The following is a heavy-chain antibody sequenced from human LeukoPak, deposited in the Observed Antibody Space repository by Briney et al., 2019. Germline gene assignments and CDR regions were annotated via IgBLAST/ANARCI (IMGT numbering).Heavy chain of an antibody. J-gene: IGHJ4*02. CDR3: AKGAEWELLTQAFDY. D-gene: IGHD1-26*01. Sequence: GGSLRLSCAASGFTFDDYGMSWVRQAPGKGLEWVSGINWNGGSTGYADSVKGRFTISRDNSKNTLYLQMNSLRAEDTAVYYCAKGAEWELLTQAFDYWGQGTLVTVSS. V-gene: IGHV3-20*04. CDR2: INWNGGST. CDR1: GFTFDDYG.